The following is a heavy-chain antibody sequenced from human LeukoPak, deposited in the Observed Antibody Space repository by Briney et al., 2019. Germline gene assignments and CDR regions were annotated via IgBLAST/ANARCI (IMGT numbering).Heavy chain of an antibody. D-gene: IGHD2-15*01. J-gene: IGHJ5*02. CDR2: ISYSGRT. CDR3: ARGHDGVVGWFAP. Sequence: SETLSLTCTVSGGSISNYYWIWIRQPPGKGLEWMGHISYSGRTNYNPSLKSRVTMSVDTSKNQFSLKLTSLTAADTAFYYCARGHDGVVGWFAPWGRGTLVTVSS. CDR1: GGSISNYY. V-gene: IGHV4-59*01.